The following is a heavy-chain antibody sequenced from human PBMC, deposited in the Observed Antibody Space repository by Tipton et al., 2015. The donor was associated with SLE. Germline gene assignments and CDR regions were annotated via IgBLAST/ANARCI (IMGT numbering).Heavy chain of an antibody. Sequence: TLSLTCTVSGGSIKSHFWSWIRQPPGKGLEWIGYSGSTNHNPSLKSRVTISVDTSKNQISLNLSSVTAADTAVYYCARVGEYIGPWSQGTLVTVSS. CDR1: GGSIKSHF. J-gene: IGHJ5*02. D-gene: IGHD6-6*01. V-gene: IGHV4-59*11. CDR3: ARVGEYIGP. CDR2: YSGST.